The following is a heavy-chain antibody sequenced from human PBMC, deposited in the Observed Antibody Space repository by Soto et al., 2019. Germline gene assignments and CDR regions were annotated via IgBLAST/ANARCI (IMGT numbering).Heavy chain of an antibody. V-gene: IGHV3-21*01. CDR1: GFTFSTYS. J-gene: IGHJ6*02. CDR2: ISSSSSYI. Sequence: EVPLVESGGGLVKPGGSLRLSCAASGFTFSTYSMNWVRQAPGKGLEWVSSISSSSSYIYYADSVKGRFTISRDNAKNSPYLQMNSLRAEDTAVYYCARYDSSGYYWPYYYYGMDVWGQGTTVTVSS. D-gene: IGHD3-22*01. CDR3: ARYDSSGYYWPYYYYGMDV.